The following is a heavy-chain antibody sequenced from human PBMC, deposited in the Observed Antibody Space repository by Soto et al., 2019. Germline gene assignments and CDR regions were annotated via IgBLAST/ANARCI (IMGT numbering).Heavy chain of an antibody. CDR3: ATNYYDSSGYLY. Sequence: ASVKVSCKASGHNFINYYMHCVRQAPGQGLEWLGKIDPSDNSTSYAQKFQGRVTLTRDPSTNTVYVELRSLRSEDTAIYYCATNYYDSSGYLYWGQGTLVTVSS. CDR1: GHNFINYY. J-gene: IGHJ4*02. CDR2: IDPSDNST. V-gene: IGHV1-46*01. D-gene: IGHD3-22*01.